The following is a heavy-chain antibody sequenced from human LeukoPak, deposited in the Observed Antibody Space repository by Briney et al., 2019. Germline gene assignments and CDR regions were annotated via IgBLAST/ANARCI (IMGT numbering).Heavy chain of an antibody. CDR2: IRYDGSNK. V-gene: IGHV3-30*02. Sequence: GGSLRLSCAASGFTFSSYGMHWVRQAPGKGLEWVAFIRYDGSNKYYADSVKGRFTISRDNSKNTLYLQMNSLRAEDTAVYFCAKDSSVYYYDSRSLDYWGQGTLVTVSS. D-gene: IGHD3-22*01. CDR1: GFTFSSYG. J-gene: IGHJ4*02. CDR3: AKDSSVYYYDSRSLDY.